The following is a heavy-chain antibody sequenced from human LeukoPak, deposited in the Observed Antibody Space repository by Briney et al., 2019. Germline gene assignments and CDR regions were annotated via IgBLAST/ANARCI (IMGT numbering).Heavy chain of an antibody. Sequence: GASVKVSCKASGYTFTGYYMHWVRQATGQGLEWMGWMNPNSGNTGYAQKFQGRVTMTRNTSISTAYMELSSLRSEDTAVYYCAREGLEYSSSWYPYMDVWGKGTTVTVSS. CDR2: MNPNSGNT. V-gene: IGHV1-8*02. J-gene: IGHJ6*03. D-gene: IGHD6-13*01. CDR3: AREGLEYSSSWYPYMDV. CDR1: GYTFTGYY.